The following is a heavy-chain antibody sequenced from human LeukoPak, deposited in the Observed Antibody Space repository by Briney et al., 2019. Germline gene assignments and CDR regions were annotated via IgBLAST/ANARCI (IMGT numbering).Heavy chain of an antibody. V-gene: IGHV4-34*01. CDR2: INHSGST. CDR1: GGSFSGYY. D-gene: IGHD3-22*01. CDR3: ARFSMIEDV. J-gene: IGHJ6*02. Sequence: SETLSLTCAVYGGSFSGYYWSWIRQPPGKGLEWIGEINHSGSTNYNPSLKSRVTISVDTSKNQFSLKLSSVTAADTAVYYCARFSMIEDVWGQGTTVTVSS.